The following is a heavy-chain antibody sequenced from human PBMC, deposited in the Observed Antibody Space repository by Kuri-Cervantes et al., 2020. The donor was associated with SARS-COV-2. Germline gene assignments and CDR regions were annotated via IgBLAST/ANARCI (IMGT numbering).Heavy chain of an antibody. CDR1: GFSFSTYW. CDR3: VRGTEDYSGARSFFDS. D-gene: IGHD4-11*01. J-gene: IGHJ4*02. CDR2: IKQDDTEY. Sequence: GGSLRLSCAASGFSFSTYWMNWVRQAPGKGLEWVANIKQDDTEYYYVDSVRGRSTISRDNAKNSMYLQMNSLRAEDTAIYYCVRGTEDYSGARSFFDSWGQGTPVTVSS. V-gene: IGHV3-7*03.